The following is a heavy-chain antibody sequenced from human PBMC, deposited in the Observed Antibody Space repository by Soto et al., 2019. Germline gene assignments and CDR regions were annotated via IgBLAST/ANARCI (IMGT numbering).Heavy chain of an antibody. CDR1: GYTFTGLY. J-gene: IGHJ5*02. V-gene: IGHV1-2*02. CDR3: GRGDRGDCTNNVCHGWCDP. D-gene: IGHD2-8*01. CDR2: VNPNSGGT. Sequence: VQLVQSGAQVKKPGASVKVSCKASGYTFTGLYMHWVRQAPGQGLEWMGWVNPNSGGTIYAQKFQGRVTMTRDTFISTAYMEQTRLRSDDTAVYYCGRGDRGDCTNNVCHGWCDPWGHGTLVTVSS.